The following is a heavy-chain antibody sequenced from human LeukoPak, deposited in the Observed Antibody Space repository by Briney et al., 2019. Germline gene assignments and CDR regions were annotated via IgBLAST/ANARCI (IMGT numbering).Heavy chain of an antibody. J-gene: IGHJ4*02. CDR1: GYTFNNYG. D-gene: IGHD1-26*01. CDR3: ARDLVDGVGAPGAY. CDR2: INTYNGNT. Sequence: GASVKVSCKASGYTFNNYGITWMRQAPGQGLEWMGWINTYNGNTNYAQKLQGRVTITTDTSTSTAYMELRSLRSDDTAVFYCARDLVDGVGAPGAYWGQGALVTVSS. V-gene: IGHV1-18*01.